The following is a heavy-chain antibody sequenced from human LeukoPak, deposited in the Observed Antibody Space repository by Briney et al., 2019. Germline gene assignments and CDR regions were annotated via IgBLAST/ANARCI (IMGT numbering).Heavy chain of an antibody. Sequence: PGRSLRLSCAASGFTFDDYAMHWVRQAPGKCLEWVSGISWSSGSIGYADSVKGRFTISRDNAKNSLYLQMNSLRAEDTALYYCAKDMIDILTGYNAFDIWGQGTMVTVSS. CDR2: ISWSSGSI. V-gene: IGHV3-9*01. CDR3: AKDMIDILTGYNAFDI. J-gene: IGHJ3*02. D-gene: IGHD3-9*01. CDR1: GFTFDDYA.